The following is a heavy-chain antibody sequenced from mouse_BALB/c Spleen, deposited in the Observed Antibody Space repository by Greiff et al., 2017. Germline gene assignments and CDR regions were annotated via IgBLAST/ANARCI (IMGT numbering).Heavy chain of an antibody. CDR3: ARSYYGSRGFDY. CDR2: IWSGGST. CDR1: GFSLTSYG. Sequence: VMLVESGPGLVQPSQSLSITCTVSGFSLTSYGVHWVRQSPGKGLEWLGVIWSGGSTDYNAAFISRLSISKDNSKSQVFFKMNSLQANDSAIYYCARSYYGSRGFDYWGQGTTLTVSS. D-gene: IGHD1-1*01. V-gene: IGHV2-2*02. J-gene: IGHJ2*01.